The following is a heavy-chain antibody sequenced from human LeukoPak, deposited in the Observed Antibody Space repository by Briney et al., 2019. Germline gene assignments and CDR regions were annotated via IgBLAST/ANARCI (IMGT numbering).Heavy chain of an antibody. CDR1: GFTFSDYN. Sequence: PGGSLRLSCAASGFTFSDYNMRWIRQAPGKGLEWVSSISRSGSTKYYADSVKGRFTISRDNAKNSLFLQMNSLRAEATAVYYCARVLKYCSGGNCYSGGLGYMDVWGKGTTVTISS. V-gene: IGHV3-11*01. CDR3: ARVLKYCSGGNCYSGGLGYMDV. J-gene: IGHJ6*03. D-gene: IGHD2-15*01. CDR2: ISRSGSTK.